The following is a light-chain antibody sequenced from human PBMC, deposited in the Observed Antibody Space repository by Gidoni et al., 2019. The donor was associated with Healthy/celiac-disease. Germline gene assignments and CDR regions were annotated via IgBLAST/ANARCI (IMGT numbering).Light chain of an antibody. Sequence: QSVLTPPPSVSGAPGQRVTISCTGSSSNIGAGYDVHWYQQLPGTAPNILIYGNSNRPSGVPDRFSGSKSGTSASLAITGLQAEDEADYYCQSYDSSLSVHVVFGGGTKLTVL. J-gene: IGLJ2*01. V-gene: IGLV1-40*01. CDR3: QSYDSSLSVHVV. CDR2: GNS. CDR1: SSNIGAGYD.